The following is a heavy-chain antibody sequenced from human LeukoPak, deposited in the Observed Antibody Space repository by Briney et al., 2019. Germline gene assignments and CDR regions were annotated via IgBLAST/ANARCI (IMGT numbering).Heavy chain of an antibody. D-gene: IGHD6-19*01. CDR3: LRGTGGWYEIDY. J-gene: IGHJ4*02. Sequence: SETLSLTCTVSGGSISSSSYYWGWIRQPPGKGLEWIGSIYYSGSTYYNPSLKSRVTISVDTSKNQFSLKLSSVTAADTAVYYCLRGTGGWYEIDYWGQGTLVTVSS. CDR2: IYYSGST. CDR1: GGSISSSSYY. V-gene: IGHV4-39*07.